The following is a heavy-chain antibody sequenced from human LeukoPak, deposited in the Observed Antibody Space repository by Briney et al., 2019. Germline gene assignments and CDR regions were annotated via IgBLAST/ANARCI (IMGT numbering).Heavy chain of an antibody. Sequence: TSETLSLTCTVSGGSISSYYWSWIRQPAGKGLEWIGRIYTSGSTNYNPSLKSRVTMSVDTSKNQFSLKLSSVTAADTAVYYCARDCSGGSCYPGFDYWGQETLVTVSS. CDR3: ARDCSGGSCYPGFDY. CDR1: GGSISSYY. V-gene: IGHV4-4*07. D-gene: IGHD2-15*01. J-gene: IGHJ4*02. CDR2: IYTSGST.